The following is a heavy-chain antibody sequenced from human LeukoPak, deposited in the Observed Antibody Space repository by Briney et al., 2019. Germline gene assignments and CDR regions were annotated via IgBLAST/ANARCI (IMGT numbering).Heavy chain of an antibody. D-gene: IGHD3-3*01. CDR1: GFTFSSHS. J-gene: IGHJ3*02. Sequence: GGSLRLSCAACGFTFSSHSINWVRQAPGKGLEWIATMTVTNKIYYADSVKGRFTISRDNAENSVYLQMNSLRDEDTAVYSCARAQTLFWEFDGFDIWGRGTKVTVSS. CDR3: ARAQTLFWEFDGFDI. V-gene: IGHV3-69-1*01. CDR2: MTVTNKI.